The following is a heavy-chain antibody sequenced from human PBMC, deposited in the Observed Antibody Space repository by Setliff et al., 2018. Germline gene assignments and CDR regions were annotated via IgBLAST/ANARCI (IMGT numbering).Heavy chain of an antibody. CDR3: ATFRGYTYGYDY. CDR1: GFSFTSFG. Sequence: ASVKVSCKTSGFSFTSFGFSWVRQAPGQGLEWMGSISGYTGETNYAQKFQARVTMTADTSTKTVYMELRSLGSDDTAVYYCATFRGYTYGYDYWGQGTLVTVSS. CDR2: ISGYTGET. J-gene: IGHJ4*02. V-gene: IGHV1-18*01. D-gene: IGHD5-18*01.